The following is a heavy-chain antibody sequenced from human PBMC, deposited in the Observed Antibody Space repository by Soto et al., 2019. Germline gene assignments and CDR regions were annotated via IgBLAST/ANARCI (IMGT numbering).Heavy chain of an antibody. Sequence: GGSLRLSCAASGFTFSNYAMIWVRQAPGKGLEWVANIRQDGGAQYYVDSVKGRFTISRDNAKNSVYLQMDSLRVEDTAVYYCVRGGHGSGSYLGSSWGQGILVTVSS. V-gene: IGHV3-7*03. CDR3: VRGGHGSGSYLGSS. J-gene: IGHJ5*02. CDR1: GFTFSNYA. CDR2: IRQDGGAQ. D-gene: IGHD3-10*01.